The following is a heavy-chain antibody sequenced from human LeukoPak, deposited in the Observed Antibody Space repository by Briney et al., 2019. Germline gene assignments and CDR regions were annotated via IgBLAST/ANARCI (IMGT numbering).Heavy chain of an antibody. CDR3: ARVIYDSSGYYPDTLDAFDI. V-gene: IGHV4-30-2*01. J-gene: IGHJ3*02. CDR1: GGSISSGGYS. Sequence: PSETLSLTCAVSGGSISSGGYSWSWIRQPPGEGLEWIGYIYHSGSTYYNPSLKSRVTISVDRSKNQFSLKLSSVTAADTAVYYCARVIYDSSGYYPDTLDAFDIWGQGTMVTVSS. CDR2: IYHSGST. D-gene: IGHD3-22*01.